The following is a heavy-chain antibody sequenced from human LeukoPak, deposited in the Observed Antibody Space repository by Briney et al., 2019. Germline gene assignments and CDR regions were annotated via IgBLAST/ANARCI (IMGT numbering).Heavy chain of an antibody. CDR3: AREAYFYYGMDV. Sequence: ASVKVSCKASGYTFTGYYMHWVRQAPGQGLEWMGRINPNSGGTNYAQKFQGRVTMTRDTSISTAYMELSRLRSDDTAVYYCAREAYFYYGMDVWGQGTTVTVSS. D-gene: IGHD3-16*01. J-gene: IGHJ6*02. V-gene: IGHV1-2*06. CDR2: INPNSGGT. CDR1: GYTFTGYY.